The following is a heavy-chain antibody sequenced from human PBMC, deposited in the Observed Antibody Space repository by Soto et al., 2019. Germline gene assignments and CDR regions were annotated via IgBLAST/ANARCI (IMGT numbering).Heavy chain of an antibody. J-gene: IGHJ2*01. CDR3: EKGTTVPPWRSLDL. D-gene: IGHD4-17*01. Sequence: QEQLVESGGGVVQPGKSLRLSCTASRFAFSSYAMHWVRQAPGKGLEWVAVISYDGGYENYADSVKGRFTVSRDNSKNPLWLHMSRLRAEESALYYCEKGTTVPPWRSLDLWGQGTMASVSS. CDR1: RFAFSSYA. CDR2: ISYDGGYE. V-gene: IGHV3-30*18.